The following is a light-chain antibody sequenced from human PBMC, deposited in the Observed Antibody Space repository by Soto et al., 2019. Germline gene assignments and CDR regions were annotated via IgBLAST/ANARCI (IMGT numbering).Light chain of an antibody. CDR3: QHYVSPPIT. V-gene: IGKV3-20*01. CDR1: QSVSSSS. Sequence: EIVLTQSPGTLSLSPGERATLSCRASQSVSSSSLAWYQQKPGQAPRLLIFGASSRATGIPDRFSGSGSGTNFTLTISRLEPEDFAVYYCQHYVSPPITFGQGTRLEIK. J-gene: IGKJ5*01. CDR2: GAS.